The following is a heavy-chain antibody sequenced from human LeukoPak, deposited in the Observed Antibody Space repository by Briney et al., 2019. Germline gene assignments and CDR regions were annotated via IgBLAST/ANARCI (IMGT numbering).Heavy chain of an antibody. CDR2: ISISGDTT. J-gene: IGHJ4*02. D-gene: IGHD1-1*01. Sequence: PGGSLRLSCGASGFTFSSHAMTWVRQAPGKGLEWVSAISISGDTTYYADAVKGRFTISRDNSKNTVYLQMNSLRAEDTAVYYCANGIRPNDYWGQGTLVTVSS. CDR3: ANGIRPNDY. CDR1: GFTFSSHA. V-gene: IGHV3-23*01.